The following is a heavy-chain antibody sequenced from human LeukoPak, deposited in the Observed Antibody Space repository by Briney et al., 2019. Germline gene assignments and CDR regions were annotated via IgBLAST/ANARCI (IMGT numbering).Heavy chain of an antibody. CDR3: ARIYDSSGYLLGAFDI. V-gene: IGHV5-51*01. D-gene: IGHD3-22*01. Sequence: GESLKISCKGSGYSFTSYWIGWVRQMPGKGLGWMGIIYPGDSDTRYSPSFQGQVTISADKSISTAYLQWSSLKASDTAMYYCARIYDSSGYLLGAFDIWGQGTMVTVSS. J-gene: IGHJ3*02. CDR2: IYPGDSDT. CDR1: GYSFTSYW.